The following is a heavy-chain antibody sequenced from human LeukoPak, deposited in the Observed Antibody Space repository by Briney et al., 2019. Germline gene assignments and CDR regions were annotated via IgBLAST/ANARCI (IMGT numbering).Heavy chain of an antibody. CDR1: GFTFSSYG. CDR2: ISYDGSNK. V-gene: IGHV3-30*03. J-gene: IGHJ5*02. CDR3: ARFLGSNWFDP. Sequence: GGSLRLSCAASGFTFSSYGMHWVRQAPGKGLEWVAVISYDGSNKYYADSVKGRFTISRDNSKNTLYLQMNSLRAEDTAVYYCARFLGSNWFDPWGQGTLVTVSS. D-gene: IGHD3-3*01.